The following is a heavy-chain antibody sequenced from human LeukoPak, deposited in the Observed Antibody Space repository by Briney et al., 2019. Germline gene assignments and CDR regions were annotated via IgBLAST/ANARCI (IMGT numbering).Heavy chain of an antibody. CDR1: GGSISGWY. J-gene: IGHJ6*03. D-gene: IGHD4-11*01. V-gene: IGHV4-59*01. CDR2: IHYSGST. CDR3: ARASVTYYYYYYMDV. Sequence: SETLSLTCTVSGGSISGWYWSWIRQPQGKGLEWIGYIHYSGSTNYNPSLKSRVTISVDTSKNQFSLKLSSVTAADTAVYYCARASVTYYYYYYMDVWGKGTTVTVSS.